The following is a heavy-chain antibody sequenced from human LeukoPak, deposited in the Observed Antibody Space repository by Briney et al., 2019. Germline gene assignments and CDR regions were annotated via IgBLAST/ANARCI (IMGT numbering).Heavy chain of an antibody. D-gene: IGHD6-19*01. CDR2: IKQDGSEK. Sequence: GGSLRLSCAASGFTFSSYWTSWVRQAPGKGLEWVANIKQDGSEKYYVDSVKGRFTISRDNAKNSLYLQMNSLRAEDTAVYYCARGGYSSGWYQYSYYYYGMDVWGQGTTVTVSS. V-gene: IGHV3-7*01. CDR1: GFTFSSYW. J-gene: IGHJ6*02. CDR3: ARGGYSSGWYQYSYYYYGMDV.